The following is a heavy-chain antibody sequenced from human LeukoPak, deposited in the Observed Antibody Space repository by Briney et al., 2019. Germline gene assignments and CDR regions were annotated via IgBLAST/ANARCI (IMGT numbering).Heavy chain of an antibody. CDR3: ASRPADTTWYGVFDY. D-gene: IGHD3-10*01. Sequence: PSGTLSLTCSVSGGPINSNYWSWIRQPPGKRLEWIGYIFNGGSTEYNPSFRSRVTISVDTSRDQFFLRLSSVTAADTAIYYCASRPADTTWYGVFDYWSQGTLVTVSS. CDR2: IFNGGST. V-gene: IGHV4-59*01. J-gene: IGHJ4*02. CDR1: GGPINSNY.